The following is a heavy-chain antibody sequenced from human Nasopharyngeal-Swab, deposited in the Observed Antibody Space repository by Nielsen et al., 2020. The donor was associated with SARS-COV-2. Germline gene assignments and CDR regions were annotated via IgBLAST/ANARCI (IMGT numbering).Heavy chain of an antibody. CDR3: ARNDYGDRGFDY. CDR2: IYWDDDK. J-gene: IGHJ4*02. D-gene: IGHD4-17*01. Sequence: WIRQPPGKALEWLALIYWDDDKRYSPSLKSRLTITKDTSKNQVVLTMTNMDPVDTAPYYCARNDYGDRGFDYWGQGTLVTVSS. V-gene: IGHV2-5*02.